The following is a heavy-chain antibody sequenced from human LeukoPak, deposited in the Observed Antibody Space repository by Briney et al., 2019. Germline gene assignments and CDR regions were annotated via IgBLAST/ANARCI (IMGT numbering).Heavy chain of an antibody. CDR3: AREGAGRDYYGMDV. D-gene: IGHD3-10*01. J-gene: IGHJ6*02. Sequence: GGSLRLSCAASGFTFSSYSMNWVRQAPGKGLEWVSFISSSSSYIYYADSVKGRFTISRDNAKNSLYLQVNNLRAEDTAVYYCAREGAGRDYYGMDVWGQGTTVTVSS. V-gene: IGHV3-21*06. CDR2: ISSSSSYI. CDR1: GFTFSSYS.